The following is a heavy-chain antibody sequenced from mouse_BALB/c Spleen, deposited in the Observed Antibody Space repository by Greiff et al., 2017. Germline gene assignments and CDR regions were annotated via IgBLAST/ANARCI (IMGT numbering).Heavy chain of an antibody. Sequence: VQLQQSGAELVRPGASVKLSCKTSGYIFTSYWIHWVKQRSGQGLEWIARIYPGTGSTYYNEKFKGKATLTADKSSSTAYMQLSSLKSEDSAVYFCGRLITTVVVPYFEVWGAGTTVTVSS. J-gene: IGHJ1*01. V-gene: IGHV1S132*01. CDR2: IYPGTGST. D-gene: IGHD1-1*01. CDR1: GYIFTSYW. CDR3: GRLITTVVVPYFEV.